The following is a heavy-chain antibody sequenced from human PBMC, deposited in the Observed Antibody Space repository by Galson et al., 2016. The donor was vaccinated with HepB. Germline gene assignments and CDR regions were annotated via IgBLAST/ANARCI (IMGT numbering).Heavy chain of an antibody. CDR2: ISDSGST. Sequence: LRLSCAASGFTFSSYAMNWVRQAPGKGLEWIGSISDSGSTNYNPSLKSRVTISVDTSKNQFSLKLTSVTATDTAVYYCARDKIAVSGGFYYYYGMDVWGQGTTVTVSS. CDR1: GFTFSSYA. D-gene: IGHD6-19*01. J-gene: IGHJ6*02. V-gene: IGHV4-59*01. CDR3: ARDKIAVSGGFYYYYGMDV.